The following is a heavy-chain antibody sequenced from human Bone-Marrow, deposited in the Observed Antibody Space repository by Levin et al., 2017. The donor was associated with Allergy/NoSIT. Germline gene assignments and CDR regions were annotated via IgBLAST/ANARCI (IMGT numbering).Heavy chain of an antibody. CDR1: GGILNSYA. D-gene: IGHD1-26*01. CDR3: ARGEGCDY. V-gene: IGHV1-69*13. CDR2: IVAVFGTP. Sequence: PWASVKVSCRASGGILNSYAINWVRQAPGQGLEWMGGIVAVFGTPNYAQKFQGRLTITADESTDTVYMELNGLRSEDTALYYCARGEGCDYWGQGTLVTVSS. J-gene: IGHJ4*02.